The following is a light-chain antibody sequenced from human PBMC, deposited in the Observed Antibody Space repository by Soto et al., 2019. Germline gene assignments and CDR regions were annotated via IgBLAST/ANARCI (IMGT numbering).Light chain of an antibody. CDR1: QSVSSSY. Sequence: EIVLTQSPGTLSLSPGERATLSCRASQSVSSSYLAWYQQKPGQAPRLLIYGASSRATGIPDRFSGSGSGTDFTLTISRLEPDDFAVYCCQQYGSSPWTFGQGTEVEIK. V-gene: IGKV3-20*01. J-gene: IGKJ1*01. CDR3: QQYGSSPWT. CDR2: GAS.